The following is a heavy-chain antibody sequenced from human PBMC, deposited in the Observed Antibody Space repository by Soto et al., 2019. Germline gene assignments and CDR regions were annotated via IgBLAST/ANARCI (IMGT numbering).Heavy chain of an antibody. CDR2: INHSGST. V-gene: IGHV4-34*01. CDR1: GGSFSGYY. J-gene: IGHJ4*02. CDR3: ARVVTTGYSYGYYFDY. D-gene: IGHD5-18*01. Sequence: SDTLSLTCAVYGGSFSGYYWSWIRQPPGKGLEWIGEINHSGSTNYNPSLKSRVTISVDTSKNQFSLKLSSVTAADTAVYYCARVVTTGYSYGYYFDYWGQGTLVTVS.